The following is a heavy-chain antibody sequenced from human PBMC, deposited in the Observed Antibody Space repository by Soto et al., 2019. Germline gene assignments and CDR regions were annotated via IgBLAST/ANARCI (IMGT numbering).Heavy chain of an antibody. CDR2: ILVGGST. J-gene: IGHJ3*02. CDR1: GFICSSYD. CDR3: AKGTATGGGDFEI. V-gene: IGHV3-23*01. Sequence: GGSLRLSCAVSGFICSSYDMSWVRQAPGKGLAWVSTILVGGSTHYEDSVQGRFTISRDTSKNTVYLHMNSLTAGDTAVYYCAKGTATGGGDFEIYGQGTMVTVSS. D-gene: IGHD2-8*02.